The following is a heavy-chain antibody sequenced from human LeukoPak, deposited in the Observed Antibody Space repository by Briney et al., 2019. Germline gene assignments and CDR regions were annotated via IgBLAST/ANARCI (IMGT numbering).Heavy chain of an antibody. CDR2: IYTSGTT. D-gene: IGHD4-17*01. CDR3: ARLSTVTTSFDY. J-gene: IGHJ4*02. CDR1: GGSISSYY. Sequence: PSETLSLTCTVSGGSISSYYWSWIRQPAGKGLEWIGRIYTSGTTHYNPSLKSRVTMSVDTSKNQFSLKLSSVTAADMAVYYCARLSTVTTSFDYWGRGTLVTVSS. V-gene: IGHV4-4*07.